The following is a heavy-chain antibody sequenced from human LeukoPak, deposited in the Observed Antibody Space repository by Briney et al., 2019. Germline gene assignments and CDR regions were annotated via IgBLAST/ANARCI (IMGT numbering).Heavy chain of an antibody. Sequence: GGSLRLSCAASGFTFSSYWMSWVRQAPGKGLEWVANIKQDGSEKYYVDSVKGRFTISRDNAKNSLYLQMNSLRAEDTAVYYCARDIPITMVRGVIIGPWFDPWGQGTLVTVSS. V-gene: IGHV3-7*03. D-gene: IGHD3-10*01. J-gene: IGHJ5*02. CDR3: ARDIPITMVRGVIIGPWFDP. CDR1: GFTFSSYW. CDR2: IKQDGSEK.